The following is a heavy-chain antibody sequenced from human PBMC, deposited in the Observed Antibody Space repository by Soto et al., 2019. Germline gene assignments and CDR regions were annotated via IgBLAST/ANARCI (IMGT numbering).Heavy chain of an antibody. V-gene: IGHV3-74*01. CDR2: IDPDGSTT. Sequence: EVQLVESGGGLVQPGGSLRLSCAASGFTFSNYWMHWARQGAGKGLVWVSRIDPDGSTTSYADSVKGRFTISRDNAKNTLYLQMNSLRAEDTAVYYCHTAGYWGQGTLVTVSS. J-gene: IGHJ4*02. CDR1: GFTFSNYW. CDR3: HTAGY. D-gene: IGHD2-21*02.